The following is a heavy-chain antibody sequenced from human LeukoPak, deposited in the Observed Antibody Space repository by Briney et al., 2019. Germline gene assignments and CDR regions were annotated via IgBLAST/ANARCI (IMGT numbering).Heavy chain of an antibody. CDR3: ARIGYSGYDLDSPVDY. J-gene: IGHJ4*02. Sequence: SLKVSCKASGGTFSSYAISWVRQAPGQRLEWMGRIIPILGIANYAQKFQGRVTITADKSTSTAYMELSSLRSEDTAVYYCARIGYSGYDLDSPVDYWGQGTLVTVSS. V-gene: IGHV1-69*04. CDR2: IIPILGIA. CDR1: GGTFSSYA. D-gene: IGHD5-12*01.